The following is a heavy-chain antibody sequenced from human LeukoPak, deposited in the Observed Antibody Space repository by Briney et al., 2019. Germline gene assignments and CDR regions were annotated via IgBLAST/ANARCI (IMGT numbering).Heavy chain of an antibody. D-gene: IGHD1-26*01. CDR2: ISGSGGST. J-gene: IGHJ6*02. CDR3: AKVVFSGSYYLVYYYYGMDV. V-gene: IGHV3-23*01. Sequence: GGSLRLSCAASGFTFSSYAMSWVRQAPGKGLEWVSAISGSGGSTYYADSVKGRFTISRDNSKNTLYLQMNSLRAEDTAVYYCAKVVFSGSYYLVYYYYGMDVWGQGTTVTVSS. CDR1: GFTFSSYA.